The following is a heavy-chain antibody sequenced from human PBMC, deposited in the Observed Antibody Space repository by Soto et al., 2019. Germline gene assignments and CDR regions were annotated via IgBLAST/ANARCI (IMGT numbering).Heavy chain of an antibody. CDR2: IYPGDSDT. D-gene: IGHD2-2*01. J-gene: IGHJ6*02. CDR3: ARSYCSSTSCRSYGMDV. Sequence: PGESLKISCKGSGYTFTSYWIGWVRQMPGKGLEWMGIIYPGDSDTRYSPSFQGQVTISADKSFNTAYLRWSSLKASDTAMYYCARSYCSSTSCRSYGMDVWGQGTTVTVS. V-gene: IGHV5-51*01. CDR1: GYTFTSYW.